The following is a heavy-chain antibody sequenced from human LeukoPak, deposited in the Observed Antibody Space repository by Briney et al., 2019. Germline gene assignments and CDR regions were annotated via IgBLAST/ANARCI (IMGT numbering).Heavy chain of an antibody. D-gene: IGHD2-21*02. CDR2: ISGSGGIT. V-gene: IGHV3-23*01. CDR1: GFTFSSYA. J-gene: IGHJ4*02. CDR3: ATGLAFCGGDCSIPLGY. Sequence: PGGSLRLSCAASGFTFSSYAMSWVRQAPGKGLEWVSAISGSGGITHYADSVKGRFTISRDNSKNTLYLQMNSLRAEDTAVYYCATGLAFCGGDCSIPLGYWGQGTLVTVSS.